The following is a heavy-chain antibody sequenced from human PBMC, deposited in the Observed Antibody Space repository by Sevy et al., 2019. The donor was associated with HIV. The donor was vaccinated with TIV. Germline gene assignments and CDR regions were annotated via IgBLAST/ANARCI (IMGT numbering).Heavy chain of an antibody. V-gene: IGHV3-23*01. CDR3: AKDQERDYYDSSGYLSH. J-gene: IGHJ4*02. CDR1: GFTFSSYA. D-gene: IGHD3-22*01. Sequence: GGSLRLSCAASGFTFSSYAMSWVRQAPGKGLEWVSAISGSGGSTYYADSVKGRFTISRENSKNTLYLQMNSLRAEDTAVYYCAKDQERDYYDSSGYLSHWGQGTLVTVSS. CDR2: ISGSGGST.